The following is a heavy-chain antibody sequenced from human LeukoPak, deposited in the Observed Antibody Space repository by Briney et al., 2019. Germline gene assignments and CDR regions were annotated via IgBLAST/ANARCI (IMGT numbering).Heavy chain of an antibody. CDR1: GGSISSRSYY. Sequence: SETLSLTCTVSGGSISSRSYYWGWIRQPPGKGLEWIGSIYYSGSTYYNPSLKSRVTISVDTSKNQFSLKLSSVTAADTAVYYCARQYCSSTSCYRLQDYYYYMDVWGKGTTVTVSS. J-gene: IGHJ6*03. D-gene: IGHD2-2*01. CDR3: ARQYCSSTSCYRLQDYYYYMDV. CDR2: IYYSGST. V-gene: IGHV4-39*01.